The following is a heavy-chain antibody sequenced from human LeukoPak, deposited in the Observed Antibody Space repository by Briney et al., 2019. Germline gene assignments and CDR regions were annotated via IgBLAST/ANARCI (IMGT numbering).Heavy chain of an antibody. CDR2: INPNSGGT. CDR3: ARARQPYYYGSGDAFDI. V-gene: IGHV1-2*02. D-gene: IGHD3-10*01. CDR1: GYTFTGYY. J-gene: IGHJ3*02. Sequence: ASVKVSCKASGYTFTGYYMHWVRQAPGQGLEWMGWINPNSGGTNYAQKFQGRVTMTRDTSISTAYMELSRLRSDDTAVYYCARARQPYYYGSGDAFDIWGQGTMVTVSS.